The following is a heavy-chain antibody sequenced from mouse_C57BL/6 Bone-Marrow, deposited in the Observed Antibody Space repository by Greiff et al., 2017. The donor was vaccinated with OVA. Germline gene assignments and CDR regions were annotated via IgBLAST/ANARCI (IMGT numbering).Heavy chain of an antibody. D-gene: IGHD1-1*01. CDR1: GYTFPSYW. Sequence: VQLQESGAELVQPGASVKMSCKASGYTFPSYWLTWVKQRPGQGLEWIGDIYPGSGSTNYHAKFKSKATLTVDTSSSTAYMQLSSLTSEDSAVYYGAREFITTVVATYYFDYWGQGTTLTVAS. V-gene: IGHV1-55*01. J-gene: IGHJ2*01. CDR3: AREFITTVVATYYFDY. CDR2: IYPGSGST.